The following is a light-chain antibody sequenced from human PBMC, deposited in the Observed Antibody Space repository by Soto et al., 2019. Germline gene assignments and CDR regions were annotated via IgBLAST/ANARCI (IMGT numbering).Light chain of an antibody. J-gene: IGLJ1*01. Sequence: QSVLTQPPSVSAAPGQKVTISCSGSSSHTENNYVSWYQQLPGTAPKLLIYENNKRPSGIPDRFSGSKSGTSATLVITGLQTADEADYYCATWHSSMSIGVFGTGTKLTVL. V-gene: IGLV1-51*02. CDR3: ATWHSSMSIGV. CDR1: SSHTENNY. CDR2: ENN.